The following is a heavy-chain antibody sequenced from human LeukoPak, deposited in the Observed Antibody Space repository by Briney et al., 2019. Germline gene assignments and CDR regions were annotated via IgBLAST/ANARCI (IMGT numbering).Heavy chain of an antibody. V-gene: IGHV1-18*01. J-gene: IGHJ4*02. CDR3: AREEDEGVYGDYTPVS. Sequence: ASVKVSCKASRYTFTSYGISWVRQAPGQGLEWVGLICAYNGNTNYAQKLQGRGTMTTHTSTSTDYMELRSLRPDDTAVYYCAREEDEGVYGDYTPVSWGQGTMVTVSS. CDR2: ICAYNGNT. CDR1: RYTFTSYG. D-gene: IGHD4-17*01.